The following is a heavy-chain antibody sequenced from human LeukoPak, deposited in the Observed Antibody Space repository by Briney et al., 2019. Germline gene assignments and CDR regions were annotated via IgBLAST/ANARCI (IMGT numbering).Heavy chain of an antibody. Sequence: SETLSLTCTVSGGSISSGGYYWSWIRQHPGKGLGWIGYIYYSGSTYYNPSLKSRVTISVDTSKNQFSLKLSSVTAADTAVYYCARAEMDYDSSGYYGDAFDIWGQGTMVTVSS. V-gene: IGHV4-31*03. CDR1: GGSISSGGYY. J-gene: IGHJ3*02. D-gene: IGHD3-22*01. CDR3: ARAEMDYDSSGYYGDAFDI. CDR2: IYYSGST.